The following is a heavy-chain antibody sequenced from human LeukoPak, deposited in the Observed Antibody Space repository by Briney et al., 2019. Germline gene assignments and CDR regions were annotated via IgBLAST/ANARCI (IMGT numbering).Heavy chain of an antibody. CDR3: SRGRKVSSSWYGMDV. J-gene: IGHJ6*04. D-gene: IGHD6-13*01. CDR2: INHSGDT. CDR1: GGSFTGYY. V-gene: IGHV4-34*01. Sequence: SETLSLTCDVNGGSFTGYYWSWIRQPPGKGLEWIGEINHSGDTNYNPSLKSRLTMSEDTSKNQLSLILTSVTAADTAVYYCSRGRKVSSSWYGMDVWGNGTTVIVSS.